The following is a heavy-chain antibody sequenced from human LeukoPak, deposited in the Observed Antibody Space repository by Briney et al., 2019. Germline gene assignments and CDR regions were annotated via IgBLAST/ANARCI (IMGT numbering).Heavy chain of an antibody. J-gene: IGHJ6*03. CDR3: PRMKYYDSTGYTPGHYMDV. CDR1: GGPVYSYY. Sequence: SETLSLTCTVSGGPVYSYYWSWIRQTAGKGLEWIGRLYPGVSTDYNPSLKSRLIMSLDTSKKQVALKLSGVTAADTAVYYCPRMKYYDSTGYTPGHYMDVWGKGTTVTVSS. V-gene: IGHV4-4*07. D-gene: IGHD3-22*01. CDR2: LYPGVST.